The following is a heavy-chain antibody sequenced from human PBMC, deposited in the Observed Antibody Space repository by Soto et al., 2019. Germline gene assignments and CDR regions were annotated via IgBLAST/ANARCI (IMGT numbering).Heavy chain of an antibody. V-gene: IGHV1-69*02. CDR3: ASRTSGFSFYYYYYYMDV. CDR1: GGTFSGDT. J-gene: IGHJ6*03. Sequence: PVKGACKASGGTFSGDTSSWVRQAPGQGLEWMGRVIPILGIANYAQKFQGRVTITADKSTSTAYMELSSLRSEDTAVYYCASRTSGFSFYYYYYYMDVWGKGTTVTVSS. CDR2: VIPILGIA. D-gene: IGHD5-12*01.